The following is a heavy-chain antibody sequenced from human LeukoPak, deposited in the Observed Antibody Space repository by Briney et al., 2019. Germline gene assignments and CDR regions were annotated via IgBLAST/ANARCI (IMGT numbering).Heavy chain of an antibody. CDR1: GFTFSSSA. V-gene: IGHV3-23*01. CDR2: ISGTGGTT. J-gene: IGHJ4*02. CDR3: ARISYSGSFFDY. Sequence: PGGSLRLSCAASGFTFSSSAMSWVRQAPGKGLEWVSSISGTGGTTYCVDSVKGRFACSRDNSKNTLYLQMNSLRAEDTAVYYCARISYSGSFFDYWGQGTLVTVSS. D-gene: IGHD1-26*01.